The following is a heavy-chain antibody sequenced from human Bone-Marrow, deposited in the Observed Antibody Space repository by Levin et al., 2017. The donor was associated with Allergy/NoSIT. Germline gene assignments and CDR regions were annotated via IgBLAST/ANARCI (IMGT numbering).Heavy chain of an antibody. V-gene: IGHV3-21*01. J-gene: IGHJ5*02. D-gene: IGHD2-2*01. CDR1: GFTFSSYS. CDR2: ISSSSSYI. Sequence: KSGGSLRLSCAASGFTFSSYSMNWVRQAPGKGLEWVSSISSSSSYIYYADSVKGRFTISRDNAKNSLYLQMNSLRAEDTAVYYCARESHKIELDSSTSCRTNNWFDPWGQGTLVTVSS. CDR3: ARESHKIELDSSTSCRTNNWFDP.